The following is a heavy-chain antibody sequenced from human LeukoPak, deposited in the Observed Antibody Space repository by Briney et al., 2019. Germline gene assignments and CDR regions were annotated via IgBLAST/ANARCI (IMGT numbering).Heavy chain of an antibody. V-gene: IGHV4-59*01. Sequence: SETLSLTCTVSGGSISSYYWSWIRQPPGKGLEWIGYIYYSGSTNYNPSLKSRVTISVGTSKNQFSLKLSSVTAADTAVYYCARTRLETDEFYFDYWGQGTLVTVSS. D-gene: IGHD3-10*01. J-gene: IGHJ4*02. CDR2: IYYSGST. CDR3: ARTRLETDEFYFDY. CDR1: GGSISSYY.